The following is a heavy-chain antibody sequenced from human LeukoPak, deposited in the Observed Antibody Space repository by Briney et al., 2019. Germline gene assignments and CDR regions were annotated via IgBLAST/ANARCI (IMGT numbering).Heavy chain of an antibody. CDR1: GFTFSSYT. J-gene: IGHJ4*02. D-gene: IGHD3-3*01. V-gene: IGHV3-21*01. CDR2: ISSSSDNI. CDR3: ARDGVVFGVDSFDY. Sequence: GGSLRLSCAASGFTFSSYTMNWVRQAPGKGLEWVSCISSSSDNIYYADSVKGRSTISSDNAKNSLYLQMNSLRAEDTAVYYCARDGVVFGVDSFDYWGQGTLVTVSS.